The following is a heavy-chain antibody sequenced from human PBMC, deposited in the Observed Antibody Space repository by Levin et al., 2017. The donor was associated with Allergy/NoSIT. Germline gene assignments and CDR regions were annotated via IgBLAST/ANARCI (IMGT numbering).Heavy chain of an antibody. V-gene: IGHV3-23*01. CDR3: AKGGVIQAYSFDS. D-gene: IGHD5-18*01. CDR1: EFTSS. J-gene: IGHJ4*02. CDR2: ISFSSSYI. Sequence: PTASVKVSCAASEFTSSMSWFRQAPGKGLEWISAISFSSSYIFHADSVKGRFTVSRDNSKNTLYLQMNSLRPEDTAVYYCAKGGVIQAYSFDSWGQGTLVTVSS.